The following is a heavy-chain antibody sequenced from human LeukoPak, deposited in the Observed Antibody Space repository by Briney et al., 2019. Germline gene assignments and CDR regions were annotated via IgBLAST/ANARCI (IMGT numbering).Heavy chain of an antibody. CDR2: INAANGHT. V-gene: IGHV1-3*03. Sequence: ASVRVSCKASGYTFTNYAIHWVRQAPGQRFEWMGWINAANGHTKYSQEFQDRITITRDTSATTAYMELNNLRSEDMARYYCARGRGPPNTNRDFYFYSHLEVWGTGTTVAVSS. CDR3: ARGRGPPNTNRDFYFYSHLEV. CDR1: GYTFTNYA. D-gene: IGHD3-10*01. J-gene: IGHJ6*03.